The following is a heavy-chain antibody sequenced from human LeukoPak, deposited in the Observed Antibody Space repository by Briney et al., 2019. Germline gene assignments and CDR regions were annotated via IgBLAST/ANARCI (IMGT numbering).Heavy chain of an antibody. J-gene: IGHJ4*02. CDR3: ARLLWSTASLGMDY. D-gene: IGHD3-10*01. CDR2: IKQDASET. Sequence: GGSLRLSCAASGFTFSNYWMSWVRQAPGQGLEWVANIKQDASETYYVGSVKGRFIISRDNAKKPLFLQMNSLRAEDTAVYYCARLLWSTASLGMDYWGQGTVVTVSS. V-gene: IGHV3-7*03. CDR1: GFTFSNYW.